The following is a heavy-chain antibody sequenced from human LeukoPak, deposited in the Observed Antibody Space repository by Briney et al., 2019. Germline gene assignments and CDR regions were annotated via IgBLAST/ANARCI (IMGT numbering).Heavy chain of an antibody. CDR3: AKLGQIRHFDFVNWFDS. J-gene: IGHJ5*01. D-gene: IGHD3-9*01. V-gene: IGHV3-30*18. CDR2: ISSDATNK. CDR1: GFTFSRFA. Sequence: GGSLRLSCVASGFTFSRFAMHWVRQAPGKGPEWVSLISSDATNKYYADSVKGRFTIPRDNSRNTFYLQMNSLRAEDTAVYYCAKLGQIRHFDFVNWFDSWGQGTLVIVSS.